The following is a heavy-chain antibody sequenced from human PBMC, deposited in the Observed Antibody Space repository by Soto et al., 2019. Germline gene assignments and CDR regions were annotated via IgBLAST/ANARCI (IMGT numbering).Heavy chain of an antibody. J-gene: IGHJ4*02. V-gene: IGHV1-69*02. D-gene: IGHD3-10*01. Sequence: QVQLVQSGAEVKRPGSSVKVSCKASGDTFNFYSINWVRQAPGLGLEWMGRVNPIVSMSNYEQKYQGRVTMNADKPTSTDYIEISSLRAEDTAIYYCASSYGSGYRAFDSWGQGALVTVSS. CDR1: GDTFNFYS. CDR3: ASSYGSGYRAFDS. CDR2: VNPIVSMS.